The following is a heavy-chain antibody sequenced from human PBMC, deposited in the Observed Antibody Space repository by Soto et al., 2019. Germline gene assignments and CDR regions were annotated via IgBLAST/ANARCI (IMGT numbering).Heavy chain of an antibody. J-gene: IGHJ6*02. CDR3: ARAGKIVVVPAAIRAAYYYGMDV. V-gene: IGHV4-34*01. CDR2: INHSGST. CDR1: GGSFSGYY. D-gene: IGHD2-2*02. Sequence: SETLSLTCAVYGGSFSGYYWSWIRQPPGKGLEWIGEINHSGSTNYNPSLKSRVTISVDTSKNQFSLKLSSVTAADTAVYYCARAGKIVVVPAAIRAAYYYGMDVWGQETTVTVSS.